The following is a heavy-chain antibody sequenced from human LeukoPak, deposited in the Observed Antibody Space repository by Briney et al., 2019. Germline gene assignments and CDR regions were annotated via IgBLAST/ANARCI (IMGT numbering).Heavy chain of an antibody. CDR2: ISSSSSTI. V-gene: IGHV3-48*01. CDR3: ARRYSSSVRDAFDI. CDR1: GFTFSSYS. J-gene: IGHJ3*02. Sequence: GGSLRLSCAASGFTFSSYSMNWVRQAPGKGLEWVSYISSSSSTIYYADSVKGRLTISRDNAKNSLYLQMNSLRAEDTAVYYCARRYSSSVRDAFDIWGQGTMVTVSS. D-gene: IGHD6-13*01.